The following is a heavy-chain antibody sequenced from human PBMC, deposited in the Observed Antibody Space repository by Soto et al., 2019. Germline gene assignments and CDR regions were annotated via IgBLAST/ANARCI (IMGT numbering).Heavy chain of an antibody. V-gene: IGHV6-1*01. CDR3: ASEDYGDYGRYNWFDP. D-gene: IGHD4-17*01. Sequence: SQTLSLTCAISGDSVSSNSAAWNWIRQSPSRGLEWLGRTNYRSKWYNDYAVSVKSRITINPDTSKNQFSLQLNSVTPEDTAVYYCASEDYGDYGRYNWFDPWGQGTLVTVSS. CDR1: GDSVSSNSAA. CDR2: TNYRSKWYN. J-gene: IGHJ5*02.